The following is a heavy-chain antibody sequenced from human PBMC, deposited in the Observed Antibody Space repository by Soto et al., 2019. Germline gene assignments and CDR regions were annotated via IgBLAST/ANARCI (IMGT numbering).Heavy chain of an antibody. D-gene: IGHD3-10*01. V-gene: IGHV1-18*04. CDR2: INANNDDT. CDR3: ARSGSYYPARNWFGP. CDR1: GYTLTGYY. Sequence: ASVKVSCKASGYTLTGYYMHWVRQAPGQGFEWMGWINANNDDTNYAQKLQGRVTMTRDTSTSTAYMELRSLKSDDTAVYYCARSGSYYPARNWFGPWGQGTLVTVSS. J-gene: IGHJ5*02.